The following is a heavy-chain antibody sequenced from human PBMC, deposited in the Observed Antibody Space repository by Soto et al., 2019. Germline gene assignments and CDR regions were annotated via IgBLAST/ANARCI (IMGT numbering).Heavy chain of an antibody. V-gene: IGHV1-2*04. Sequence: ASVKVSCKASGYTFTGYYMDWVRQAPGQGLEWMGWINPNSGGTNYAQKFQGWVTMTRDTSISTAYMELSRLRSDDTAVYYCARGGRVLVPAAMTRFDPWGQGTLVTVSS. CDR1: GYTFTGYY. CDR2: INPNSGGT. D-gene: IGHD2-2*01. CDR3: ARGGRVLVPAAMTRFDP. J-gene: IGHJ5*02.